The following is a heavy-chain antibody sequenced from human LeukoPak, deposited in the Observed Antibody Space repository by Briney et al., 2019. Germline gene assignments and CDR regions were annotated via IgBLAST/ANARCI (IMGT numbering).Heavy chain of an antibody. J-gene: IGHJ4*02. Sequence: APVKVSCKASGYTFTSYDINWVREATGQGLEWMGWMNPNSGNTGYAQKFQGRVTMTRNTSISTAYMELSSLRSVDTAVYYCARGCRPYYYGSGSYSDWGQGTLVTVSS. CDR3: ARGCRPYYYGSGSYSD. D-gene: IGHD3-10*01. CDR2: MNPNSGNT. CDR1: GYTFTSYD. V-gene: IGHV1-8*01.